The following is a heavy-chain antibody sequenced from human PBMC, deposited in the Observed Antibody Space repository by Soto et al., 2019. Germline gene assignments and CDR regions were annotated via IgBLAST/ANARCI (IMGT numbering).Heavy chain of an antibody. D-gene: IGHD6-13*01. CDR3: AREETVYSSSKIDV. CDR1: GFTFSTYA. Sequence: QVQLVESGGGVVQPGRSLRLSCEASGFTFSTYAMHWVRQAPGKGLEWMTVISYDGKSKSYADSVKGRFTISRDNSKNTLLLQLNSLRSEDTAVYFCAREETVYSSSKIDVCGQGTLVTVSS. CDR2: ISYDGKSK. J-gene: IGHJ4*02. V-gene: IGHV3-30*04.